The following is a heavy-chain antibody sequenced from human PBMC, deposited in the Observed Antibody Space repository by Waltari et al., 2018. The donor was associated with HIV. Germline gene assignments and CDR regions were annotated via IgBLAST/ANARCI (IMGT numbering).Heavy chain of an antibody. CDR2: IKQDGSEK. CDR3: ARSLRDWYGSFDY. Sequence: EVQLVESGGGLVQPGGSLILSCAACGLPFSRYWMSWVGQAPGKGLEWVANIKQDGSEKNYVDSVKGRFTISRDSAKNSLYLQMNSLRAEDTAVYYCARSLRDWYGSFDYWGQGTLVTVSS. J-gene: IGHJ4*02. CDR1: GLPFSRYW. V-gene: IGHV3-7*01. D-gene: IGHD3-9*01.